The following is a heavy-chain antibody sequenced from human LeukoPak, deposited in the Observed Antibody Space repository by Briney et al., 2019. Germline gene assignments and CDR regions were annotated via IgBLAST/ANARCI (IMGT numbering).Heavy chain of an antibody. CDR3: ARDNSVEDTAWWFDP. J-gene: IGHJ5*02. D-gene: IGHD4-23*01. Sequence: GASVKLSCTASGYTFTSYGISWVRQAPGQGLEWMGWISAYNGNTNYAQKLQGRVTMTTDTSTSTAYVELRSLRSEDTAVYYCARDNSVEDTAWWFDPWGQGTLVTVSS. V-gene: IGHV1-18*01. CDR2: ISAYNGNT. CDR1: GYTFTSYG.